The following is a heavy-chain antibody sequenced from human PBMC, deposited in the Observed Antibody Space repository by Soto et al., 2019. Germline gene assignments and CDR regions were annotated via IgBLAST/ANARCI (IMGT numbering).Heavy chain of an antibody. J-gene: IGHJ4*02. CDR3: AKEVSLGSTVDLGY. Sequence: GSLRLSCAGPGFTFSIFAMSWVRQSPGKGLEWVSTISGSGGSTYYADAVKGRFTISRDNSMGTLYLQMKSLRVEDTAIYYCAKEVSLGSTVDLGYWGQGALVTVSS. V-gene: IGHV3-23*01. D-gene: IGHD7-27*01. CDR1: GFTFSIFA. CDR2: ISGSGGST.